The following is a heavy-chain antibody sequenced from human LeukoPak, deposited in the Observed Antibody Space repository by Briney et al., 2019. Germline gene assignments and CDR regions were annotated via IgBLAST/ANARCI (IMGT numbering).Heavy chain of an antibody. CDR3: AKAMYYDFWSGFDY. CDR2: ISGSGGST. D-gene: IGHD3-3*01. V-gene: IGHV3-23*01. Sequence: GGSLRLSCAASGFTFSSYAMSWVRQAPGKGLGWVSAISGSGGSTYYADSVKGRFTISRDNSKNTLYLQMNSLRAEDTAVYYCAKAMYYDFWSGFDYWGQGTLVTVSS. J-gene: IGHJ4*02. CDR1: GFTFSSYA.